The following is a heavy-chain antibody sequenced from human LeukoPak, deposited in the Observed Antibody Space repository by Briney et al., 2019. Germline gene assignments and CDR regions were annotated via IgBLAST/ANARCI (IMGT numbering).Heavy chain of an antibody. CDR3: ARSRYSYTGIVDY. V-gene: IGHV3-74*01. CDR1: GFTFSDYW. CDR2: INTDGTST. D-gene: IGHD5-18*01. J-gene: IGHJ4*02. Sequence: GGSLRLSRAASGFTFSDYWMHWVRQAPGKGLVWVSRINTDGTSTKYADSVKGRFTISRDNARNTVYLQMNSLRAEDTAAYYCARSRYSYTGIVDYWGQGTLVTVSS.